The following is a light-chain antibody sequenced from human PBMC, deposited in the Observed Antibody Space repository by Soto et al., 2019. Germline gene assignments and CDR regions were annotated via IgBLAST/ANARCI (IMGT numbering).Light chain of an antibody. Sequence: QSALTQPASVSGSPGQSITISCTGTSTDVGGYNYVSWYQQQSGKAPRLMIYEVNNRPSGVSNRFSGSKSGNTASLTISGLQAEDEANYYCTSYASSSTLGVFGGGTKLTVL. V-gene: IGLV2-14*01. CDR1: STDVGGYNY. CDR2: EVN. CDR3: TSYASSSTLGV. J-gene: IGLJ3*02.